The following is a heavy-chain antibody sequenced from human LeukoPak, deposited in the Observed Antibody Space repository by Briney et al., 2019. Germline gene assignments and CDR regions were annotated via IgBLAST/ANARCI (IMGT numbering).Heavy chain of an antibody. D-gene: IGHD2-2*01. J-gene: IGHJ3*02. CDR2: INHSGST. CDR3: ARDPVVPAATTSGAFDI. V-gene: IGHV4-34*01. Sequence: SETLSLTCAVYGGSFSGYYWSWIRQPPGKGLEWIGEINHSGSTNYNPSLKSRVTISVDTSKNQSSLKLSSVTAADTAVYYCARDPVVPAATTSGAFDIWGQGTMVTVSS. CDR1: GGSFSGYY.